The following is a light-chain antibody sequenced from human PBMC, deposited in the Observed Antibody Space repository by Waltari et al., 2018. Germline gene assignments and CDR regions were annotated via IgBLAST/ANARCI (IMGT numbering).Light chain of an antibody. V-gene: IGLV2-14*01. J-gene: IGLJ1*01. CDR2: EVS. CDR3: SSYTTSSAPGV. CDR1: DSDVGAYDF. Sequence: QSALTQPASVSGSPGQSITISCSGTDSDVGAYDFVSWYQQHPGKAPHLIIYEVSNRPPGISNPFSSSKSGNTASLTISGLQAEDEADYYCSSYTTSSAPGVFGTGTRVTVL.